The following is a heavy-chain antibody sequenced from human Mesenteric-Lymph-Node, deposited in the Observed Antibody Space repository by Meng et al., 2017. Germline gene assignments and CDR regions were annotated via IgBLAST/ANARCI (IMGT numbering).Heavy chain of an antibody. V-gene: IGHV1-69*05. Sequence: QVPLVDSGAEEKQPGFSVRVSCKASGGTFSSYAINWVRQAPGQGLEWMGGIIPIFGKTNYAQKLQGRVTITTDESTSTTYMELSSLRSEDTAVYYCARGVEAGVDYWGQGTLVTVSS. CDR1: GGTFSSYA. CDR3: ARGVEAGVDY. CDR2: IIPIFGKT. J-gene: IGHJ4*02. D-gene: IGHD6-19*01.